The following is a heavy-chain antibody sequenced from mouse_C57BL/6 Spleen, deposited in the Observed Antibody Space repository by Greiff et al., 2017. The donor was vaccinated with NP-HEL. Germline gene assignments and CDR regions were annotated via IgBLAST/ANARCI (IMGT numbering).Heavy chain of an antibody. CDR2: ISDGGSYT. CDR3: ARDGAFYYGSSPFDY. Sequence: EVKVVESGGGLVKPGGSLKLSCAASGFTFSSYAMSWVRQTPEKRLEWVATISDGGSYTYYPDNVKGRFTISRDNAKNNLYLQMSHLKSEDTAMYYCARDGAFYYGSSPFDYWGQGTTLTVSS. V-gene: IGHV5-4*01. CDR1: GFTFSSYA. J-gene: IGHJ2*01. D-gene: IGHD1-1*01.